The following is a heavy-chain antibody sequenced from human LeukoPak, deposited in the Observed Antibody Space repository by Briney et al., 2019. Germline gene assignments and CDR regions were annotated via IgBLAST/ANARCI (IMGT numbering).Heavy chain of an antibody. CDR3: ANGTGITAGLAS. CDR2: ISGDGFIT. Sequence: GGSLRLSCAGSGITFDDNAMHWVRQPPGKGLEWVPLISGDGFITKFSDSVKGRFTVSRDNSKNSLYLEMNSLRTEDTALYFCANGTGITAGLASWGQGTLVIVSS. J-gene: IGHJ5*02. V-gene: IGHV3-43*02. D-gene: IGHD1-14*01. CDR1: GITFDDNA.